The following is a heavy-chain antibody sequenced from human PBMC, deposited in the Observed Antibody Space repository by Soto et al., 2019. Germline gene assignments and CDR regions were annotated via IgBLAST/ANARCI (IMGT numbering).Heavy chain of an antibody. Sequence: ASVKVSCKASGYTFTSYGISRVRQAPGQGLEWMGWISAYNGNTNYAQKLQGRVTMTTDTSTSTAYMELRSLRSDDTAVYYCAREVSGYSSSDYWGQGTLVTVSS. V-gene: IGHV1-18*01. CDR3: AREVSGYSSSDY. CDR1: GYTFTSYG. D-gene: IGHD6-13*01. J-gene: IGHJ4*02. CDR2: ISAYNGNT.